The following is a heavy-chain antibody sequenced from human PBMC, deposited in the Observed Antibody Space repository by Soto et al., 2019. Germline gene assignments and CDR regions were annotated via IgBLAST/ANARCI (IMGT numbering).Heavy chain of an antibody. CDR3: ARDLPLTYYDFWSGYSIDAFDI. J-gene: IGHJ3*02. CDR2: MNPNSGNT. V-gene: IGHV1-8*01. CDR1: GYTFTSHD. D-gene: IGHD3-3*01. Sequence: ASVKVSCKASGYTFTSHDINWVRQATGQGLEWMGWMNPNSGNTGYAQKFQGRVTMTRNTSISTAYMELSSLRSEDTAVYYCARDLPLTYYDFWSGYSIDAFDIWGQGTMVTVSS.